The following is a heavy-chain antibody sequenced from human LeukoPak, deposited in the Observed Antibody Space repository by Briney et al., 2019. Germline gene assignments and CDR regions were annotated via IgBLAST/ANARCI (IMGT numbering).Heavy chain of an antibody. CDR2: TRNKANNYAT. CDR3: ARPRYYYGSGSYFSGMDV. CDR1: GYTFSDHY. J-gene: IGHJ6*02. D-gene: IGHD3-10*01. V-gene: IGHV3-72*01. Sequence: GGSLRLSCAVSGYTFSDHYIDWVRQAPGRGLEWVGQTRNKANNYATEYAASVKGRFTISRDDSRNSVYLQMNSLKTEDTAVYYCARPRYYYGSGSYFSGMDVWGQGTTVTVSS.